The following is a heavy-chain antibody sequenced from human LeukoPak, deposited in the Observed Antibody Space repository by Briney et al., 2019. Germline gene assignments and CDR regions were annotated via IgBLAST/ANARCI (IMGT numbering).Heavy chain of an antibody. Sequence: GGSLRLSCAASGFTFSSYGMHWVRQAPGKGLEWVAFIQSDGSNKYYADSVKGRFTISRDNSKNTLYLQMNSLRAEDTATFYCAKAFGSSWSLFHYWGQGTLVTVSS. J-gene: IGHJ4*02. V-gene: IGHV3-30*02. CDR1: GFTFSSYG. CDR2: IQSDGSNK. CDR3: AKAFGSSWSLFHY. D-gene: IGHD6-13*01.